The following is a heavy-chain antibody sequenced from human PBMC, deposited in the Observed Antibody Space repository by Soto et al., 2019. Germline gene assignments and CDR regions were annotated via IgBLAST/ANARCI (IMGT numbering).Heavy chain of an antibody. V-gene: IGHV4-30-4*01. CDR3: GRGGYYYDSSGALDH. Sequence: QVQLQESGPGLVKPSQTLSLTCTVSGGSISSGDFYWGWIRQPPGKGLEWIGYIYNSGSTYYNPSLKRRVAISVDPSNNEFSVKLSSVTAADSAVYYCGRGGYYYDSSGALDHWGQGTLVTVSS. J-gene: IGHJ4*02. D-gene: IGHD3-22*01. CDR2: IYNSGST. CDR1: GGSISSGDFY.